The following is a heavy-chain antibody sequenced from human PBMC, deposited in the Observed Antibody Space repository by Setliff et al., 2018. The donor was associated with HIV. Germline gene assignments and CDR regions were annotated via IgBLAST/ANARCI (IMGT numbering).Heavy chain of an antibody. CDR1: GFTFSSYG. J-gene: IGHJ4*02. CDR3: AKHTSPAFKTFDY. Sequence: GGSLRLSCAASGFTFSSYGMHWVRQAPGKGLEWVTFIRYDGSDKYYADSVKGRLTISRDNSKNTLYLQMNSLRTEDTAVYYCAKHTSPAFKTFDYWGQGTLVTVSS. CDR2: IRYDGSDK. V-gene: IGHV3-30*02.